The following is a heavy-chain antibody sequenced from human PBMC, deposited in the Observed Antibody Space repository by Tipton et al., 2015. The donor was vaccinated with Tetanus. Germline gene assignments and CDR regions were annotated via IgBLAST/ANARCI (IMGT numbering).Heavy chain of an antibody. CDR2: IRTIGGST. J-gene: IGHJ4*02. CDR3: IRGCDSSRRFICD. CDR1: GFNFGDYV. D-gene: IGHD3-10*01. V-gene: IGHV3-49*03. Sequence: RSLRLSCTTSGFNFGDYVMSWFRQPPGKGLEWVGLIRTIGGSTDYAASVRGRFTISRDDSKSIAYLQMNSLQTEDTAIYYCIRGCDSSRRFICDWGQGTLVTVSS.